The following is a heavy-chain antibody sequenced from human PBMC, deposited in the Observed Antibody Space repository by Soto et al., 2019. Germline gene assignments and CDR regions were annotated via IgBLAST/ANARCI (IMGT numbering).Heavy chain of an antibody. Sequence: EVQLLESGGGLVQPGGSLRLSCAASGFTFSSYAMRWVRQAPGKGLEWVSAVSGSGGSTYYADSVKGRFTISRDNSKNTRSLQRNSLRGEDTAVYYCARRGPGTYFDYWGQGTLVTVSS. CDR1: GFTFSSYA. D-gene: IGHD6-13*01. J-gene: IGHJ4*02. V-gene: IGHV3-23*01. CDR3: ARRGPGTYFDY. CDR2: VSGSGGST.